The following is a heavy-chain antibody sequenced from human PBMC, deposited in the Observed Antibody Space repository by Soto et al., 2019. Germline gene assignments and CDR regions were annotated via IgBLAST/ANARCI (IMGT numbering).Heavy chain of an antibody. V-gene: IGHV3-33*01. CDR2: IWYDGSNK. CDR1: GFTFSSYG. J-gene: IGHJ6*02. CDR3: ARDGDYVDIVATITGNYYYYGMDV. D-gene: IGHD5-12*01. Sequence: GGSLRLSSAAPGFTFSSYGMHWVRQAPGKGLEWVAVIWYDGSNKYYADSVKGRFTISRDNSKNTLYLQMNSLRAEDTAVYYCARDGDYVDIVATITGNYYYYGMDVWGQGTTVTVS.